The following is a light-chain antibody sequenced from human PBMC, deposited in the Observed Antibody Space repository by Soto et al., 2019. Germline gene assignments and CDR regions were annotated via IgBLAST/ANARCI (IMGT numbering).Light chain of an antibody. CDR1: SSDVGGYNY. Sequence: QSVLTQPPSASGSPGQSVAISCTGTSSDVGGYNYVSWYQQHPGKAPKLMIYEVNKRPSGVPDRFSGSKSGNTASLTVSGLQAEGEADYYCSSYAGSSTVFGTGTKVNVL. V-gene: IGLV2-8*01. CDR2: EVN. J-gene: IGLJ1*01. CDR3: SSYAGSSTV.